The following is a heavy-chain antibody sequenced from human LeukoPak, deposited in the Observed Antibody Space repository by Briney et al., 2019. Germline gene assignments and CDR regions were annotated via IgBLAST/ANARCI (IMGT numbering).Heavy chain of an antibody. D-gene: IGHD3-22*01. V-gene: IGHV3-9*01. CDR1: GFTFDDFA. CDR3: AKEAYSYENWFDP. Sequence: GGSLRLSCAASGFTFDDFAMRWVRQAPGKGLEWVSGISWNSGSIGYADSVKGRFTISRDNAKNSLYLQMNSLRAEDAALYYCAKEAYSYENWFDPWGQGTLVTVSS. CDR2: ISWNSGSI. J-gene: IGHJ5*02.